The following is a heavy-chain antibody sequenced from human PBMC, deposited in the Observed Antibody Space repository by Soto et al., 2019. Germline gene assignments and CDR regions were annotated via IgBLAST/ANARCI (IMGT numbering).Heavy chain of an antibody. CDR1: GASISSSSYY. Sequence: TLSLTCTVSGASISSSSYYWGWIRQPPGKGLEWIASIYYSGSTYYNPSLKSRVTISVDTSKNHFSLKLSSVTAADTAVYYCARSIYGSGSYPPDYWGQGTLVTVSS. D-gene: IGHD3-10*01. CDR2: IYYSGST. J-gene: IGHJ4*02. CDR3: ARSIYGSGSYPPDY. V-gene: IGHV4-39*02.